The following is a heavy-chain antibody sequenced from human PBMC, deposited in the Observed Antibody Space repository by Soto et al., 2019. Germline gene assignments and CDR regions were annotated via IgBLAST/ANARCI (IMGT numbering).Heavy chain of an antibody. D-gene: IGHD2-15*01. CDR3: AKEGYCSGGSCPTRYYYYMDV. CDR1: GFTFDDYA. Sequence: GGSLRLSCAASGFTFDDYAMHWVRQAPGKGLEWVSGISWNSGSIGYADFVKGRFTISRDNAKNSLYLQMNSLRAEDTALYYCAKEGYCSGGSCPTRYYYYMDVWGKGTTVTVSS. CDR2: ISWNSGSI. J-gene: IGHJ6*03. V-gene: IGHV3-9*01.